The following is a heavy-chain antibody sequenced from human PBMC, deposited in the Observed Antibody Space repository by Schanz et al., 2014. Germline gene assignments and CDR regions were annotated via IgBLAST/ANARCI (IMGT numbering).Heavy chain of an antibody. J-gene: IGHJ3*02. D-gene: IGHD3-10*01. V-gene: IGHV1-46*01. CDR3: AKGRFGELSAFDI. Sequence: QVQMVQSGAEVKKPGASVKVSCKASGYPFSNYGISWLRQAPGQGLEWMGKINPSSGTTRIAQNFQGRLTVTRDTSTSTVNMELSSLRSEDTAVYYCAKGRFGELSAFDIWGQGTIVTDSS. CDR1: GYPFSNYG. CDR2: INPSSGTT.